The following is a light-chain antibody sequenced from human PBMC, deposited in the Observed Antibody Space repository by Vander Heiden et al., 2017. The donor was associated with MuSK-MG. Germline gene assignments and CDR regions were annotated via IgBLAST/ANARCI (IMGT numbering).Light chain of an antibody. J-gene: IGKJ1*01. CDR2: GTS. CDR3: LHDYNYPRT. Sequence: AIQMTQSPSSLSASVGDRVTITCRASQGIRYDLAWYQQKPGKAPKLLIYGTSNLRGGVPSRFSGSGSGADFSLTISSLQPEDFATYYCLHDYNYPRTFGQGTKVXIK. CDR1: QGIRYD. V-gene: IGKV1-6*01.